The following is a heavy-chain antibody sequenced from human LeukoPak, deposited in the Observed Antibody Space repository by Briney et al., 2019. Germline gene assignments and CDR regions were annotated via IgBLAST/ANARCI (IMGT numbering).Heavy chain of an antibody. J-gene: IGHJ6*02. CDR3: ANQAPPKWGPYYYFGMDV. D-gene: IGHD7-27*01. CDR2: MSSDGTNK. V-gene: IGHV3-30*18. Sequence: PGGSLRLSCAASGFTFSSYGMHWVRQAPGKGLEWVAFMSSDGTNKHYVDSVKGRFTISRDNSKNTLYLQMNSLRAEDTAVYYCANQAPPKWGPYYYFGMDVWGQGTTVTVSS. CDR1: GFTFSSYG.